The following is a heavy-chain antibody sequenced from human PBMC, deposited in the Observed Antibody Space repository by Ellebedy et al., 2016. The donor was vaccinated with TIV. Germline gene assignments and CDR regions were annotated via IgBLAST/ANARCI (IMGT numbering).Heavy chain of an antibody. J-gene: IGHJ4*02. Sequence: GGSLRLXXAASGFTFSSYAMSWVRQAPGKGLEWVSAISGSGGSTYYADSVKGRFTISRDNSKNTLYLQMNSLRAEDTAVYYCAKDREDYYDSSGYGYWGQGTLVTVSS. D-gene: IGHD3-22*01. V-gene: IGHV3-23*01. CDR1: GFTFSSYA. CDR2: ISGSGGST. CDR3: AKDREDYYDSSGYGY.